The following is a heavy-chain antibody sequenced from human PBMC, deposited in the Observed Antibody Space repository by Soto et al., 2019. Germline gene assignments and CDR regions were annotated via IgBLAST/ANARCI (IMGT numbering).Heavy chain of an antibody. V-gene: IGHV1-18*04. Sequence: ASVKVSCKASGYTFTNYGISWVRQAPGQGLEWMGWISAYNGNTNYAQKLQGRVTMTTDTSTSTAYMELRSLISDDTAVYYCASWVAVAGRGYFDSWGQGTLVTVSS. J-gene: IGHJ4*02. D-gene: IGHD6-19*01. CDR1: GYTFTNYG. CDR3: ASWVAVAGRGYFDS. CDR2: ISAYNGNT.